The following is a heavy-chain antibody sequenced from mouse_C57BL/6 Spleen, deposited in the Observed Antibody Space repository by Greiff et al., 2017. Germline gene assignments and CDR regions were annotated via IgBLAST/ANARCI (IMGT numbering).Heavy chain of an antibody. J-gene: IGHJ2*01. D-gene: IGHD1-1*01. CDR2: INPSSGYT. CDR3: ARDFHYYGSSYAPYYFDY. Sequence: VQRVESGAELAKPGASVKLSCKASGYTFTSYWMHWVKQRPGQGLEWIGYINPSSGYTKYNQKFKDKATLTADKSSSTAYMQLSSLTYEDSAVYYCARDFHYYGSSYAPYYFDYWGQGTTLTVSS. CDR1: GYTFTSYW. V-gene: IGHV1-7*01.